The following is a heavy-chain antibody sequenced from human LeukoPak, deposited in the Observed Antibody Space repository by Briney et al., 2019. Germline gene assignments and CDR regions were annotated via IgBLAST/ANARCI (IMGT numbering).Heavy chain of an antibody. CDR3: AKDRLLNCRGDCYIFDY. CDR2: ISGSGDST. Sequence: GGSLRLSCAASGFTFSGSGMNWVRQTPGKGLEWVSSISGSGDSTFYADSVKGRFSISRDNSKNTLYLQVNGLRTEDTAVYYCAKDRLLNCRGDCYIFDYWGQGNVVTDSS. D-gene: IGHD2-21*02. J-gene: IGHJ4*02. V-gene: IGHV3-23*01. CDR1: GFTFSGSG.